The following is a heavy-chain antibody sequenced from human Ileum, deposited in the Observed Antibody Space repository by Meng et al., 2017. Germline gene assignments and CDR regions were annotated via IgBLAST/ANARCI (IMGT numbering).Heavy chain of an antibody. CDR1: GGSISSSFY. CDR2: IYLAGSP. Sequence: QVQVQESGPVLVEPSGTLSPTCTVSGGSISSSFYWSWVRQSPGKGLEWIGQIYLAGSPNYNPSLESRVTISVDKSKNQFSLRLTSVTAADTAIFYCVRHGGKYFDSWGQGTLVTVSS. J-gene: IGHJ4*02. CDR3: VRHGGKYFDS. D-gene: IGHD2-15*01. V-gene: IGHV4-4*02.